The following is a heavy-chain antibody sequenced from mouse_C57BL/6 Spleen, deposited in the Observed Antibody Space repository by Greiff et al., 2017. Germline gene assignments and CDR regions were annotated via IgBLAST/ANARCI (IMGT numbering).Heavy chain of an antibody. CDR3: ARVKLDY. D-gene: IGHD2-2*01. V-gene: IGHV5-6*01. Sequence: VQLKESGGDLVKPGGSLKLSCAASGFTFSSYGMSWVRQTPDKRLEWVATISSGGSYTYYPDSVKGRFTISRDNAKNTLYLQMSSLKSEDTAMYYCARVKLDYWGQGTSVTVSS. J-gene: IGHJ4*01. CDR1: GFTFSSYG. CDR2: ISSGGSYT.